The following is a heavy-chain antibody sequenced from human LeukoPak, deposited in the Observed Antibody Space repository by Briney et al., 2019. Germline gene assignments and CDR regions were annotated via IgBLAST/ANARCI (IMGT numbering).Heavy chain of an antibody. J-gene: IGHJ4*02. CDR1: GFTFSSYE. CDR3: ARQRGYSYIQDFDY. Sequence: PGGSLRLSCAASGFTFSSYEMNWVRQAPGKGLEWVSGINWNGGSTGYADSVKGRFTISRDNAKNSLFLQMNSLRAEDTALYYCARQRGYSYIQDFDYWGQGTLVSVSS. D-gene: IGHD5-18*01. CDR2: INWNGGST. V-gene: IGHV3-20*04.